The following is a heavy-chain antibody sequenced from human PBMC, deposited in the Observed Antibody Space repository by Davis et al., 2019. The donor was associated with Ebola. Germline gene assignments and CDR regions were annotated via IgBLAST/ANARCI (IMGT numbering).Heavy chain of an antibody. CDR3: AKGRLFTGKYEGLDY. J-gene: IGHJ4*02. CDR1: GFTFRSYG. CDR2: IRFDGTTK. V-gene: IGHV3-30*02. D-gene: IGHD3-9*01. Sequence: GESLKISCAASGFTFRSYGMHWARQAPGKGLEWVTFIRFDGTTKNYVDSVEGRFTVSRDNSKNTLFLQMNNLRVEDTAVYYCAKGRLFTGKYEGLDYWGQGTPVTVSS.